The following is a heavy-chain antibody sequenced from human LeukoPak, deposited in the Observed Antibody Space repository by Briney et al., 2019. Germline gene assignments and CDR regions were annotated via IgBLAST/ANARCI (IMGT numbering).Heavy chain of an antibody. CDR3: TARVVPYYYYSMDV. D-gene: IGHD3-10*01. CDR1: GFTFSNAW. V-gene: IGHV3-15*01. Sequence: GGSLRLSSAASGFTFSNAWMSWVRQAPGKGLEWVGRIKSKTDGGTTDYAAPVKGRFTISRDDSKNTLYLQMNSLKTEDTAVYYCTARVVPYYYYSMDVWGKGTTVTVSS. CDR2: IKSKTDGGTT. J-gene: IGHJ6*04.